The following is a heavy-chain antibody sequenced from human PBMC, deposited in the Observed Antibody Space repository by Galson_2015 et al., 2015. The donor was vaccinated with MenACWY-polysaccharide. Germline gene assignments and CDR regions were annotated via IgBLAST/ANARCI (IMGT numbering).Heavy chain of an antibody. CDR3: ARDRDLALDH. Sequence: SVKVSCKGSGYTFTDNGISWVRQAPGQGLEWEGWISSKSGKTKYGWKFQGRVAMTRDTSTTTAYMELRRLKSDDTAFYYCARDRDLALDHWGQGTLVTVSS. CDR2: ISSKSGKT. CDR1: GYTFTDNG. V-gene: IGHV1-18*01. J-gene: IGHJ4*02. D-gene: IGHD2-21*02.